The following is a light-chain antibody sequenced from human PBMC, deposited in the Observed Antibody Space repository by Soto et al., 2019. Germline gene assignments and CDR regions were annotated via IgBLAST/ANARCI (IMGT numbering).Light chain of an antibody. CDR1: QEISFW. Sequence: DIQLTQSPSTLSASIGDRVTITCRASQEISFWLAWYQQKPGKAPKLLIYDASVLESGVPSTFSGSGSGTEFTLTISSLQPDDFATYYCQQYDSNSWSFGQGTKVDIK. J-gene: IGKJ1*01. CDR2: DAS. V-gene: IGKV1-5*01. CDR3: QQYDSNSWS.